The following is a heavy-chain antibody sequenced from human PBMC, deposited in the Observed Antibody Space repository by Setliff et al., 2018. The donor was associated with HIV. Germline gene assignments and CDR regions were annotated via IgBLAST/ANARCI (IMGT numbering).Heavy chain of an antibody. CDR2: ISAYNRNV. J-gene: IGHJ3*02. D-gene: IGHD2-2*01. V-gene: IGHV1-18*01. CDR1: GYTFTSYG. CDR3: ARSVWAVVVPTDPAVDAFAI. Sequence: ASVKVSCKASGYTFTSYGVSWVRQAPGQGLEWMGWISAYNRNVNYSQKVQGRVTMTTDTSTSTAYMELKNLKSDDTAMYYCARSVWAVVVPTDPAVDAFAIWGQGTMVTV.